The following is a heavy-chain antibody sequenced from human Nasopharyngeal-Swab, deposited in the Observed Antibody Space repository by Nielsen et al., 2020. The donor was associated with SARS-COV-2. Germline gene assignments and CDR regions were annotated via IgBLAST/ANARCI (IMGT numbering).Heavy chain of an antibody. Sequence: GGSLRLSYAASGFTFSSYAMHWVRQAPGKGLEWVAVISYDGSNKYYADSVKGRFTISRDNSKNTLYLQMNSLRAEDTAVYYCAREDGGDTMIVVVMVHWGQGTLVTVSS. J-gene: IGHJ4*02. D-gene: IGHD3-22*01. CDR1: GFTFSSYA. CDR2: ISYDGSNK. CDR3: AREDGGDTMIVVVMVH. V-gene: IGHV3-30*04.